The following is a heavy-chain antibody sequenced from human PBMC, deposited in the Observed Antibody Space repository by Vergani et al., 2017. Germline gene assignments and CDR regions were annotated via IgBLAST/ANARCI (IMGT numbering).Heavy chain of an antibody. J-gene: IGHJ6*02. CDR1: GFTFSSYD. V-gene: IGHV3-13*04. D-gene: IGHD2-15*01. Sequence: EVQLVESGGGLVKPGGSLRLSCAASGFTFSSYDMHWVRQATGKGLEWVSAIGTAGDTYYPGSVKGRFTISRENAKNSLYLQMNSLRAEDTAVYYCAREGGPYCSGGSCYYPTGYYGMDVWGQGTTVTVSS. CDR3: AREGGPYCSGGSCYYPTGYYGMDV. CDR2: IGTAGDT.